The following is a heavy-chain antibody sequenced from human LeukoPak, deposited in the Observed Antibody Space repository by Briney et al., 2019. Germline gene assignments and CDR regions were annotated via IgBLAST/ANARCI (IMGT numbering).Heavy chain of an antibody. Sequence: SETLSLTCAVYGGSFSGYYWSWIRQPPGKGLEWLGEINHSGSTHYNPSLKSRVTISVDTSKNQFSLKLSSVTAADTAVYHCARWTLRVGVTRADAFDIWGQGTMVTVSS. V-gene: IGHV4-34*01. D-gene: IGHD1-26*01. CDR2: INHSGST. J-gene: IGHJ3*02. CDR3: ARWTLRVGVTRADAFDI. CDR1: GGSFSGYY.